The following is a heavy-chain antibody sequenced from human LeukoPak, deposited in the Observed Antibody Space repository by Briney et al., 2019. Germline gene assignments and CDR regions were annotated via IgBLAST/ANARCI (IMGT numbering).Heavy chain of an antibody. CDR1: GYSISSGYY. J-gene: IGHJ4*02. Sequence: SETLSLTCTVSGYSISSGYYWGWIRQPPGKGLEWIGEIYHSGSTNYNPSLKSRVTLSVDKSKNQFSLKLSSVTAADTAVYYCARAKMLWFGEPDHFDYWGQGTLVTVSS. CDR2: IYHSGST. CDR3: ARAKMLWFGEPDHFDY. V-gene: IGHV4-38-2*02. D-gene: IGHD3-10*01.